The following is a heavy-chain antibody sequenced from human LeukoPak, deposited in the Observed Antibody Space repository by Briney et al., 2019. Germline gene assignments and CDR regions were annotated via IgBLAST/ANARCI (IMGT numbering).Heavy chain of an antibody. CDR2: ISYDGSNK. Sequence: GGSLRLSCAASGFTFSSYAMHWVRQAPGKGLEWVAVISYDGSNKYYADSVKGRFTISRDNSKNTLYLQMNSLRAEDTAVYYCAKILVVTATDDYWGQGTLVTVSS. J-gene: IGHJ4*02. CDR1: GFTFSSYA. D-gene: IGHD2-21*02. CDR3: AKILVVTATDDY. V-gene: IGHV3-30*04.